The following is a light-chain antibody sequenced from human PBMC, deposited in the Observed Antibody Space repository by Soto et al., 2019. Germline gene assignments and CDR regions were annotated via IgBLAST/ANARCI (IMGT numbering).Light chain of an antibody. V-gene: IGLV2-8*01. CDR3: NSYVTSNVVV. CDR2: EVY. CDR1: SNDVGGWNY. Sequence: QSVLTQPASVSGSPGQSTTISCSGTSNDVGGWNYVSWYQHHPGKAPKLMIYEVYKRPSGVPARFSGSKSGNTASLTVSGLQAEDEAVYYCNSYVTSNVVVFGGGTK. J-gene: IGLJ2*01.